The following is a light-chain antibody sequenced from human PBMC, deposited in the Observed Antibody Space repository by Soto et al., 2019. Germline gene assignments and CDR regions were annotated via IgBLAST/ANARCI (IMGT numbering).Light chain of an antibody. CDR2: AAS. CDR3: QQANSFPHT. J-gene: IGKJ2*01. Sequence: DIQMTQSPSFVSASVGDRVTITCRASQVISSWLAWYQQKPGKAPKLLIYAASSLQSGVPSRFNGSGSRTDFTRTISSLQPEDFATYYCQQANSFPHTFGQGTKLEIK. V-gene: IGKV1-12*01. CDR1: QVISSW.